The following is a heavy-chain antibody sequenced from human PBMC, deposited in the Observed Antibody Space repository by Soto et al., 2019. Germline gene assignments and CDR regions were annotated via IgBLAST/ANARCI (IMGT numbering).Heavy chain of an antibody. D-gene: IGHD1-1*01. CDR1: GFSFDDSA. CDR2: IRSKAYGGTT. J-gene: IGHJ4*02. CDR3: AREGLERPPNFDY. V-gene: IGHV3-49*04. Sequence: PGGSLGLSCTAYGFSFDDSAMSWVRQAPGKGLEWVGFIRSKAYGGTTEYAASVKGRFTISRDDSKSIAYLQMNSLKTEDTAVYYCAREGLERPPNFDYWGQGT.